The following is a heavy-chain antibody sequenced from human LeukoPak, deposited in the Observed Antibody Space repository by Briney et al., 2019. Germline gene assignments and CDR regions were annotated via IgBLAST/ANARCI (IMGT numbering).Heavy chain of an antibody. CDR1: GYTFTIYY. V-gene: IGHV1-46*01. Sequence: ASVTVSCKASGYTFTIYYMHWVRQAPGQGLEWMGIINPSGGSTSYAQKFQGRVTMTRDTSTSTVYMELSSLRSEDTAVYYCARSFTSSGVLPAAMEYWGQGTLVTVSS. CDR3: ARSFTSSGVLPAAMEY. D-gene: IGHD2-2*01. J-gene: IGHJ4*02. CDR2: INPSGGST.